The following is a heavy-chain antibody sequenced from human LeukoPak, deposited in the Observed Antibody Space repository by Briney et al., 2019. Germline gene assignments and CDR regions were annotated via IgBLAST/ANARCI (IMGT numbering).Heavy chain of an antibody. CDR1: GGSISSYY. V-gene: IGHV4-34*01. D-gene: IGHD4-17*01. J-gene: IGHJ3*02. CDR3: ASSDGDYDAFDI. Sequence: PSETLSLTCTVSGGSISSYYWSWIRQPPGKGLEWIGEINHSGSTNYNPSLKSRVTISVDTSKNQFSLKLSSVTAADTAVYYCASSDGDYDAFDIWGQGTMVTVSS. CDR2: INHSGST.